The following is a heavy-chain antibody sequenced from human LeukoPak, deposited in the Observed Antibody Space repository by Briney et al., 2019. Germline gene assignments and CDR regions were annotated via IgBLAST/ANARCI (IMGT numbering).Heavy chain of an antibody. D-gene: IGHD2-15*01. Sequence: ASVKVSCKASGYTFTSYDINWVRQASGQGLEWMGWMNPNSGTTGFAQKFQGRITMTRDTFISTAYMELTSLKSEDTAVYYCARAFCSGGNCHRYFDYWGQGTLVTVSS. CDR1: GYTFTSYD. CDR2: MNPNSGTT. J-gene: IGHJ4*02. V-gene: IGHV1-8*01. CDR3: ARAFCSGGNCHRYFDY.